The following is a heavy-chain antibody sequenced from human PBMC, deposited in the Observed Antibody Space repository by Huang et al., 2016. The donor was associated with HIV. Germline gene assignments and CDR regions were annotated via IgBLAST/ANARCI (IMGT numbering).Heavy chain of an antibody. CDR1: GFTFNNYA. Sequence: EVQLLESGGGLVQPGGSLRLSCAASGFTFNNYAMTWVRQAPGKGLEWVARISGSGDSTYYTDSVKGRLTISRDNSNSTLFLQLNSLRAEDTAVYYCAREASLDWIQLPNWFDPWGQGTLVTVSS. J-gene: IGHJ5*02. D-gene: IGHD5-18*01. CDR3: AREASLDWIQLPNWFDP. CDR2: ISGSGDST. V-gene: IGHV3-23*01.